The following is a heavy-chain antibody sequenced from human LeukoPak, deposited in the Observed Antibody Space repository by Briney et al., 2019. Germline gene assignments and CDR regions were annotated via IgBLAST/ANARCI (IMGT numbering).Heavy chain of an antibody. V-gene: IGHV3-23*01. D-gene: IGHD1-14*01. CDR3: ARPGGPRGNYFDY. CDR2: VSGRGSST. Sequence: GGSLRLSCAASGFTFNTYAMSWVRQAPGKGLEWVSSVSGRGSSTYYADSVKGRFTISRDNSKNTLYLQMNSLRAEDTAVYYCARPGGPRGNYFDYWGQGTLVTVSS. CDR1: GFTFNTYA. J-gene: IGHJ4*02.